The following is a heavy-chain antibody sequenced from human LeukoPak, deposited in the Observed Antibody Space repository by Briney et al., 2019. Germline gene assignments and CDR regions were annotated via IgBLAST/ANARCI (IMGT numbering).Heavy chain of an antibody. D-gene: IGHD5-18*01. V-gene: IGHV3-11*04. Sequence: GGSLRLSCAASGFTFSDYYMSWIRQAPGKGLEWVSYISSSGSTIYYADSVKGRFTISRDNAKNSLYLQMNSLRAEDTAVYYCARDQDTAMVTYFDYWGQGTLVTVSS. J-gene: IGHJ4*02. CDR1: GFTFSDYY. CDR2: ISSSGSTI. CDR3: ARDQDTAMVTYFDY.